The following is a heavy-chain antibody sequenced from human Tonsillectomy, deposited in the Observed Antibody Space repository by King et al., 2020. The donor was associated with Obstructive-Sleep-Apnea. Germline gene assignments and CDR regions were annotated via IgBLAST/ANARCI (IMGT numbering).Heavy chain of an antibody. CDR3: ARDTSQADGVGFDP. Sequence: VQLQESGPGLVKPSQTLSLTCTVSGGSISSGGYYWSWIRQHPGKGLEWIGYIYYSGSTYYNPSLKSRVTISVDTPKNQFSLKLSSVTAADTAVYYCARDTSQADGVGFDPWGQGTLVTVSS. CDR2: IYYSGST. V-gene: IGHV4-31*03. J-gene: IGHJ5*02. D-gene: IGHD2-15*01. CDR1: GGSISSGGYY.